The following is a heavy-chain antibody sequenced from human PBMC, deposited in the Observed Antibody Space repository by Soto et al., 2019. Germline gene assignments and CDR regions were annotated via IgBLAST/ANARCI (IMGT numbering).Heavy chain of an antibody. CDR2: IYWDDDK. D-gene: IGHD3-16*01. CDR3: AHIPNYYQYDWSDP. CDR1: GFSLTTRVVG. Sequence: QITLKESGPTLVKPTQTLTLTCTFSGFSLTTRVVGVGWIRQPPGKALECLALIYWDDDKRYSPSLQSRLSITKDTSKNQVVLTMTNVDPVDTATYYCAHIPNYYQYDWSDPWGQGTLVSVSS. J-gene: IGHJ5*02. V-gene: IGHV2-5*02.